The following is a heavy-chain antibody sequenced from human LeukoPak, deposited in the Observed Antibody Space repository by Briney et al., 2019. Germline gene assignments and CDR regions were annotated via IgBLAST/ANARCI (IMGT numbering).Heavy chain of an antibody. CDR2: ISYDGSNK. CDR1: GFTFSSYA. CDR3: ARDTSGLKP. V-gene: IGHV3-30*04. Sequence: GESLRLSCAASGFTFSSYAMHWVRQAPDKGLEWVAVISYDGSNKYYADSVKGRFTISRDNSKNTLYLQTNSLRAEDTAVYYCARDTSGLKPWGQGTLVTVSS. J-gene: IGHJ5*02. D-gene: IGHD5-12*01.